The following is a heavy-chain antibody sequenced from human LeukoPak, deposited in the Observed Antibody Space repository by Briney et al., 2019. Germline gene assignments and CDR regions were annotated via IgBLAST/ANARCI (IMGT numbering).Heavy chain of an antibody. V-gene: IGHV4-31*02. D-gene: IGHD3-10*01. CDR2: IYYSGST. CDR1: GVTFSNYG. J-gene: IGHJ5*02. Sequence: LRLSCTGSGVTFSNYGMDWVRQHPGKGLEWIGYIYYSGSTYYNPSLKSRVTISVDTSKNQFSLKLSSVTAADTAVYYCARDRVVRGVISGNWFDPWGQGTLVTVSS. CDR3: ARDRVVRGVISGNWFDP.